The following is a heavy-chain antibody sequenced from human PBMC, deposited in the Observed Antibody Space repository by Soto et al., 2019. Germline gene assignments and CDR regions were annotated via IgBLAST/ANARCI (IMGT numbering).Heavy chain of an antibody. CDR3: ASSYYDILTGGNWFDP. D-gene: IGHD3-9*01. Sequence: SETLSLTCTVSGGSISSGGYYWSWIRQHPGKGLEWIGYIYYSGSTYYNPSLKSRVTISVDTSKNQFSLKLSSVTAADTAVYYCASSYYDILTGGNWFDPWGQGTLVTVSS. J-gene: IGHJ5*02. CDR1: GGSISSGGYY. V-gene: IGHV4-31*03. CDR2: IYYSGST.